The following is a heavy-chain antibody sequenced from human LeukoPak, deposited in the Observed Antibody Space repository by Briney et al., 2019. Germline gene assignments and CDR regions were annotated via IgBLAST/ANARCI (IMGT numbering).Heavy chain of an antibody. D-gene: IGHD3-10*01. J-gene: IGHJ3*02. CDR2: FDPEDGET. CDR1: GYTLTELS. V-gene: IGHV1-24*01. Sequence: ASVKVSCKVSGYTLTELSMHWVRQAPGKGLEWMGGFDPEDGETIYAQKFQGRVTMTEDTSTDTAYMELSSLRSEDTAVYYCATVTYRGAQALPVPYAFDIWGQGTMVTVSS. CDR3: ATVTYRGAQALPVPYAFDI.